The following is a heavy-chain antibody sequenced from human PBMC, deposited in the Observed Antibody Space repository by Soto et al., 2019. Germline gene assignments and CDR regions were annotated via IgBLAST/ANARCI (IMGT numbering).Heavy chain of an antibody. D-gene: IGHD2-2*01. J-gene: IGHJ5*02. CDR2: INAGNGNT. CDR3: ARGDRLYCISTSCFMWFDP. Sequence: ASVKVSCKASGYTFTSYAMHWVRQAPGQRLEWMGWINAGNGNTKYSQKFQGRVTITRDTSASTAYMELSSLRSEDTAVYYCARGDRLYCISTSCFMWFDPWGQGTLVTVSS. V-gene: IGHV1-3*01. CDR1: GYTFTSYA.